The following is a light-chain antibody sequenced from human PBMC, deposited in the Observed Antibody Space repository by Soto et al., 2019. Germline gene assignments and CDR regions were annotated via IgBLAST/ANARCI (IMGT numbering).Light chain of an antibody. CDR2: DAS. Sequence: EIVLTQSPATLSLSPGERATLSCRASQSVRSYLAWYQQKPGQAPRLLIYDASNRATGIPARSSGSGSGTDFTLTISSLEPEDFAVYYCQQRSSWPPTITFGQGTRLEIK. CDR3: QQRSSWPPTIT. CDR1: QSVRSY. J-gene: IGKJ5*01. V-gene: IGKV3-11*01.